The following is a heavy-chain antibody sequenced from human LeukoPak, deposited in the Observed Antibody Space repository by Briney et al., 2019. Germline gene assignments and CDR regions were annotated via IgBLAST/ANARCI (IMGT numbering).Heavy chain of an antibody. D-gene: IGHD6-19*01. V-gene: IGHV3-48*01. CDR3: AKTSGYSSGWLGPYYFDY. J-gene: IGHJ4*02. CDR1: GFTFSSYS. CDR2: ISSSSSTI. Sequence: PGGSLRLSCAASGFTFSSYSMNWVRQAPGKGLEWVSYISSSSSTIYYADSVKGRFTISRDNSKNTLYLQMNSLRAEDTAVYYCAKTSGYSSGWLGPYYFDYWGQGTLVTVSS.